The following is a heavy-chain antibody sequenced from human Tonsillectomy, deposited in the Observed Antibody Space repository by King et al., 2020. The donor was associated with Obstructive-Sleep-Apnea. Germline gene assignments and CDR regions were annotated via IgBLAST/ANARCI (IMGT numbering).Heavy chain of an antibody. CDR2: INHSGST. CDR1: GGSFSGYY. Sequence: VQLQQWGAGLLKPSETLSLTCAVYGGSFSGYYWSWIRQPPGKGLEWIGEINHSGSTNYNPSLKCRVTISVDTSKNQFSLKLSSVTAADTAVYYCARGPAFLTGLSSCAFDIWGRGTMVTVSS. J-gene: IGHJ3*02. CDR3: ARGPAFLTGLSSCAFDI. D-gene: IGHD3-9*01. V-gene: IGHV4-34*01.